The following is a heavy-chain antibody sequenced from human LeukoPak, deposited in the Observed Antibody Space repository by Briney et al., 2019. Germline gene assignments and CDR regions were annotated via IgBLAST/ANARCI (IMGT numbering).Heavy chain of an antibody. D-gene: IGHD3-16*01. J-gene: IGHJ4*02. V-gene: IGHV4-34*01. CDR2: INHSGST. CDR3: ARGSDYVMPFDY. Sequence: PSETLSLTCAVYGGSFSGYYWSWIRQPPGKGLGWIGEINHSGSTNYNPSLKSRVTISVDTSKNQFSLKLSSVTAADTAVYYCARGSDYVMPFDYWGQGTLVTVSS. CDR1: GGSFSGYY.